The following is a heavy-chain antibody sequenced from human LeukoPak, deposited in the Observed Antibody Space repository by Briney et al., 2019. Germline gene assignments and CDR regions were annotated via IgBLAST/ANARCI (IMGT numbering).Heavy chain of an antibody. Sequence: GGSLRLSCAVSGFIVSSNYMSWVRQAPGKGLEWVSIIYSDGTTYYTNSVQGRFTIPRDNSKNSLYLQMNSLRAEDTAVYYCARWYTHRYYDFWGQGTLVTVSS. J-gene: IGHJ4*02. CDR2: IYSDGTT. D-gene: IGHD1-14*01. CDR1: GFIVSSNY. CDR3: ARWYTHRYYDF. V-gene: IGHV3-53*01.